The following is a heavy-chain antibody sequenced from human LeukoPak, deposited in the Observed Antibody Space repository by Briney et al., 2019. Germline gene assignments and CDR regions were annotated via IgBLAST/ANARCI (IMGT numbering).Heavy chain of an antibody. J-gene: IGHJ4*02. CDR1: GGSISSGGYY. CDR2: IYYSGST. V-gene: IGHV4-31*03. CDR3: ARGDYYDSSGYDY. D-gene: IGHD3-22*01. Sequence: SETLSPTCTVSGGSISSGGYYWSWIRQHPGKGLEWIGYIYYSGSTYYNPSLKSRVTISVDTSKNQFSLKLSSVTAADTAVYYCARGDYYDSSGYDYWGQGTLVTVSS.